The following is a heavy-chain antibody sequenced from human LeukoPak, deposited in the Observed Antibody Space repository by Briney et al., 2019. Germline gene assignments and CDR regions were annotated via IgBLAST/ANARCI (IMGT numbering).Heavy chain of an antibody. CDR1: GFTFSNYE. Sequence: GGSLRLSCTASGFTFSNYEMHWVRQAPGKGLEWVSYISSSGSDIYYADSVKGRFTISRDNAKNSLYLHMNSLRAEDTAVYYCARDYGGSSPFDYWGQGTLVTVSS. D-gene: IGHD4-23*01. CDR3: ARDYGGSSPFDY. J-gene: IGHJ4*02. V-gene: IGHV3-48*03. CDR2: ISSSGSDI.